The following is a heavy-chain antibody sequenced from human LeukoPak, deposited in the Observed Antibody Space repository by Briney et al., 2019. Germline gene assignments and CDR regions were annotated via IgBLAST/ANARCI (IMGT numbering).Heavy chain of an antibody. CDR2: ISYDGRNN. CDR3: AKDMVEMATIKGFDY. Sequence: GGSLRLSCAASGFTFDSYAMHWVRQAPGKGLEWLAVISYDGRNNYYGDSVKGRFTISRDNSKNSLYLQMNSLRTEDTALYYCAKDMVEMATIKGFDYWGQGTLVTVSS. V-gene: IGHV3-30*04. D-gene: IGHD5-24*01. CDR1: GFTFDSYA. J-gene: IGHJ4*02.